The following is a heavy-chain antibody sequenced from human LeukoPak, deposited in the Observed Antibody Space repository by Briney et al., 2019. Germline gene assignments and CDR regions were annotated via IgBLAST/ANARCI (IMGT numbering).Heavy chain of an antibody. CDR1: GGTFSSYA. CDR3: ARGGYCSGGSCYRDWFDP. V-gene: IGHV1-69*04. Sequence: SVKVSCKASGGTFSSYAISWVRQAPGQGLEWMGRIIPILGIANYAQKFQGRVTITADKSTSTAYMELSSLRSEDTAVYYCARGGYCSGGSCYRDWFDPWGQGTLVTVSS. D-gene: IGHD2-15*01. CDR2: IIPILGIA. J-gene: IGHJ5*02.